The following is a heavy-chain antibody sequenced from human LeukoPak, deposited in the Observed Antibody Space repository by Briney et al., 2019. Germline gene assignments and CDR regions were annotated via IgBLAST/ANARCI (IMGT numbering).Heavy chain of an antibody. CDR3: ARAEGGYDILTGYFPDY. D-gene: IGHD3-9*01. CDR2: IKEDGSEK. V-gene: IGHV3-7*01. CDR1: GFTFSRYW. Sequence: GGSLRLSCAASGFTFSRYWMTWVRQAPRKGLEWVASIKEDGSEKYSVDSVKGRFTISRDNAKNSLFLQMNSLRAEDTAVYYCARAEGGYDILTGYFPDYWGQGTLVTVSS. J-gene: IGHJ4*02.